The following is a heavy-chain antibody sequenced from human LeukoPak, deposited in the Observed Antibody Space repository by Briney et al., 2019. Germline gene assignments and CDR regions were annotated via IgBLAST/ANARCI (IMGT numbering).Heavy chain of an antibody. J-gene: IGHJ5*02. CDR2: IDPSDSYT. V-gene: IGHV5-10-1*01. Sequence: GEFLKISCKGSGYSFTSYWISWMRQMPGKGLEWMGRIDPSDSYTNYSPSFQGHVTISADKSISTAYLQWSSLKASDTAMYYCARHSTNYGSGSYSTGGRWFEPWGQGTLVTVSS. CDR3: ARHSTNYGSGSYSTGGRWFEP. D-gene: IGHD3-10*01. CDR1: GYSFTSYW.